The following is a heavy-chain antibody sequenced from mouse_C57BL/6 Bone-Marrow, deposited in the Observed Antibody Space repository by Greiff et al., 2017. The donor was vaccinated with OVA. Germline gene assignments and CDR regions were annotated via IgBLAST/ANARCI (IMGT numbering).Heavy chain of an antibody. CDR3: ARSYYGSSLDY. J-gene: IGHJ2*01. CDR2: ISSGGSYT. D-gene: IGHD1-1*01. Sequence: EVHLVESGGDLVKPGGSLKLSCAASGFTFSSYGMSWVRQTPDKRLEWVATISSGGSYTYYPDSVKGRLPISRDNAKKTLYLQMSSLKSEDTAMYYCARSYYGSSLDYWGQGTTLTVSS. V-gene: IGHV5-6*01. CDR1: GFTFSSYG.